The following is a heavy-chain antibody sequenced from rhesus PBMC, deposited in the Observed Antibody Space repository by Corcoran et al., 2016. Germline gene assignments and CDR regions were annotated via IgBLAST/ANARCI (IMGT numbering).Heavy chain of an antibody. Sequence: QVQLQESGPGLVKPSATLSLTCAVSGGSISGYFWKWIRQPSGRGLEWVATLAGNNGNTHYNPSLSNRVTTSRDTAKNQFSLKLSSVAASDTAVYYCARSCTGGYCYADFDFWGQGVVVTVSS. CDR1: GGSISGYF. CDR2: LAGNNGNT. CDR3: ARSCTGGYCYADFDF. V-gene: IGHV4-165*02. D-gene: IGHD2-39*01. J-gene: IGHJ4*01.